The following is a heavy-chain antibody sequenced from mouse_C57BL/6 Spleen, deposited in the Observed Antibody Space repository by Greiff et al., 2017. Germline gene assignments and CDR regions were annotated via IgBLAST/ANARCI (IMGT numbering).Heavy chain of an antibody. J-gene: IGHJ4*01. CDR2: ISSGGSTI. V-gene: IGHV5-17*01. D-gene: IGHD2-4*01. Sequence: DVHLVESGGGLVKPGGSLKLSCAASGFTFSDYGMHWVRQAPEKGLEWVAYISSGGSTIYYADTVKGRFTISRDNAKNTLFLQMTSLRSEDTAMYYCARGYDYDGFYAMDYWGQGTSVTVSS. CDR1: GFTFSDYG. CDR3: ARGYDYDGFYAMDY.